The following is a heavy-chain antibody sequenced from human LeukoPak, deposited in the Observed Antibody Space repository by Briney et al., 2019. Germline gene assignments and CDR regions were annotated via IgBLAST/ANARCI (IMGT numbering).Heavy chain of an antibody. V-gene: IGHV4-59*11. D-gene: IGHD2-2*01. Sequence: SETLSLTCAVSGGSISPLYWSWIRQPPGKGLEFIGYIYYSGATNYNPSLKSRVTMSVNTSKKQFSLKLSSVTAADTAVYYCATQHGRYHAFDIWGQGTMVTVSS. CDR3: ATQHGRYHAFDI. CDR2: IYYSGAT. J-gene: IGHJ3*02. CDR1: GGSISPLY.